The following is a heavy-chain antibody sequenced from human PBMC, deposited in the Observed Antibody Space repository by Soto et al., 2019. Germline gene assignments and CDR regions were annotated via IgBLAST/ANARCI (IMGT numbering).Heavy chain of an antibody. J-gene: IGHJ5*01. Sequence: PSETLSLTCTVSGGSIRSGTYYWNWIRHHPGKGLEWIGYIYHSGSTYYNPSLESRVTISLDSSKNHFSLKLSSVTAADTAVYYCARSYCSGNYYRVPSNCFHSWCQGILVTVSS. V-gene: IGHV4-31*03. D-gene: IGHD3-10*01. CDR2: IYHSGST. CDR3: ARSYCSGNYYRVPSNCFHS. CDR1: GGSIRSGTYY.